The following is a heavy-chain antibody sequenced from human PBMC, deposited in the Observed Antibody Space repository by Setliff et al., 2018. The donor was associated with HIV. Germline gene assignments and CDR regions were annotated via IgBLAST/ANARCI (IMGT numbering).Heavy chain of an antibody. Sequence: LSLTCTVSGGSISSHYWSWIRQAPGKGLEWIGTMYFRGNARNSPSLKSRVTISVNTSKNQLSLNLTSVTAADTAVYYCARVETTVRGATYGMDVWGQGTTVTVSS. CDR1: GGSISSHY. CDR2: MYFRGNA. V-gene: IGHV4-59*11. D-gene: IGHD3-10*01. J-gene: IGHJ6*02. CDR3: ARVETTVRGATYGMDV.